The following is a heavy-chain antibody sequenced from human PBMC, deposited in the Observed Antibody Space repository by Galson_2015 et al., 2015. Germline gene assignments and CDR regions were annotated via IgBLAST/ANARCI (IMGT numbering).Heavy chain of an antibody. J-gene: IGHJ6*02. D-gene: IGHD6-13*01. V-gene: IGHV5-51*01. Sequence: QSGAEVKKAGEPLEISCKGSGYSFTNYWIAWVRRMPGKGLEWMGLINPRDSDIRYSPSFQGQVTISADNSISTAYLQWSSLKASDTAMYYCAGHRAAGGNYYYGMDVWGQGTTVTVSS. CDR2: INPRDSDI. CDR1: GYSFTNYW. CDR3: AGHRAAGGNYYYGMDV.